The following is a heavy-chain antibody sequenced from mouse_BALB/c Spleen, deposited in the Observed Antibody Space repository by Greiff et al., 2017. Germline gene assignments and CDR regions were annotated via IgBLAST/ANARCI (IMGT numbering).Heavy chain of an antibody. J-gene: IGHJ4*01. Sequence: EVQLQQSGPGLVKPSQSLSLTCTVTGYSITSDYAWNWIRQFPGNQLEWMGYISYSGSTSYNPSLKSRISITRDTSKNQFFLQLNSVTTEDTATYYCVGNWDLYAMDYWGQGTSVTVSS. CDR3: VGNWDLYAMDY. V-gene: IGHV3-2*02. D-gene: IGHD4-1*01. CDR2: ISYSGST. CDR1: GYSITSDYA.